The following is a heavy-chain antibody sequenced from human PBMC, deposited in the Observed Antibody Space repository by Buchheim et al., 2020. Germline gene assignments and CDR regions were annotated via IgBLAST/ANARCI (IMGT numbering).Heavy chain of an antibody. V-gene: IGHV4-34*01. J-gene: IGHJ6*02. CDR3: ARAVIVTRIDYYYYYGMDV. CDR2: INHSGST. D-gene: IGHD2/OR15-2a*01. CDR1: GGSFSGYY. Sequence: QVQLQQWGAGLLKPSETLSLTCAVYGGSFSGYYWSWIRQPPGKGLEWIGDINHSGSTNYHPSLKSRVTISVTTSQNQFSLKLSSVTAADTAVYYCARAVIVTRIDYYYYYGMDVWGQGTT.